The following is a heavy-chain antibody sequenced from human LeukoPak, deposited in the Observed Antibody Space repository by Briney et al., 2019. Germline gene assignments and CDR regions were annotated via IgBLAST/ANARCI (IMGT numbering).Heavy chain of an antibody. V-gene: IGHV3-23*01. J-gene: IGHJ4*02. CDR3: ARARWLQSYFDY. CDR2: ISASGGST. D-gene: IGHD5-24*01. Sequence: GESLRLSCAASGFTFSSYAMSWVRQAPGKGLEWVSAISASGGSTYYADSVKGRFTISRDNSKNTLYLQMNSLRAEDTAVYYCARARWLQSYFDYWGQGTLVRVSS. CDR1: GFTFSSYA.